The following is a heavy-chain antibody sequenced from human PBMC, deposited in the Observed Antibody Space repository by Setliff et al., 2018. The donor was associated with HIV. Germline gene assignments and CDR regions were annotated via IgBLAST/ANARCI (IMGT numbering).Heavy chain of an antibody. CDR2: ISYDGSNK. D-gene: IGHD2-15*01. CDR1: GFTFSSYA. J-gene: IGHJ6*02. V-gene: IGHV3-30-3*01. CDR3: ARIRGFCSGGSCYPYYYYARDV. Sequence: GGSLRLSCAASGFTFSSYAMHWVRQAPGKGLEWVAVISYDGSNKYYADSVKGRFTISRDNSKNTLSLQMNSLRAEDTAVYYCARIRGFCSGGSCYPYYYYARDVWGQGTTVTVS.